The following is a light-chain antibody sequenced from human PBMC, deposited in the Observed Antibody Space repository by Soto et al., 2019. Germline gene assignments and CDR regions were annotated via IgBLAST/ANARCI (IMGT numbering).Light chain of an antibody. CDR3: QHCYSNPHT. CDR2: AAS. CDR1: RAISSY. V-gene: IGKV1-39*01. Sequence: DIQMTQSPSTLSGSVGDRVTITCRASRAISSYLAWYQQKPGKAPKLLIYAASSLQSGVPSRFSGSGSGTDFTPTISSLQPDDFATYYCQHCYSNPHTFGGGTKVDIK. J-gene: IGKJ4*02.